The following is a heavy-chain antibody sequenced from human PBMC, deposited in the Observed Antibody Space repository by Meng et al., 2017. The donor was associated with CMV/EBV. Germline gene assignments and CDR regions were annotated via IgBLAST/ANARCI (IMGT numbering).Heavy chain of an antibody. J-gene: IGHJ6*02. CDR3: ARDKQQLGYYYYGMDV. D-gene: IGHD6-13*01. V-gene: IGHV1-69*05. Sequence: SVKVSCKASGGTFSSYAISWVRQAPGQGLEWMGGIIPIFGTANYAQKFQGRVTITTDESTSTAYMELSSLRSEDTAVYYCARDKQQLGYYYYGMDVWGQGTTVTVSS. CDR2: IIPIFGTA. CDR1: GGTFSSYA.